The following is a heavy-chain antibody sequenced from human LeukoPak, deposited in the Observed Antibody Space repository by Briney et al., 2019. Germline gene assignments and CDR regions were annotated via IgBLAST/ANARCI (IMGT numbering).Heavy chain of an antibody. D-gene: IGHD3-22*01. CDR1: GFSFSSYA. CDR3: ARAITMIVVVPFY. J-gene: IGHJ4*02. V-gene: IGHV3-23*01. CDR2: ISGSGGST. Sequence: GGSLRLSCAASGFSFSSYAMSWVRQAPGKGLEWVSGISGSGGSTYYADSVKGRFTISRDNSKNTLYLQMNSLRAEDTAVYYCARAITMIVVVPFYWGQGTLVTVSS.